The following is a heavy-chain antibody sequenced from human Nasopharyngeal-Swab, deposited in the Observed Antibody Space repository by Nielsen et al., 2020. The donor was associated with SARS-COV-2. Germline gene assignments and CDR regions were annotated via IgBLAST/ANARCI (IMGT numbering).Heavy chain of an antibody. CDR3: ARGEDSSSSTHSIRYYYYGMDV. D-gene: IGHD6-6*01. CDR2: INHSGST. V-gene: IGHV4-34*01. Sequence: SETLSLTCAVYGGSFSGYYWSWIREPPGKGLEWIGEINHSGSTNYNPSLKSRVTISVDTSKNQFSLKLSSVTAADTAVYYCARGEDSSSSTHSIRYYYYGMDVWGQGTTVTVS. CDR1: GGSFSGYY. J-gene: IGHJ6*02.